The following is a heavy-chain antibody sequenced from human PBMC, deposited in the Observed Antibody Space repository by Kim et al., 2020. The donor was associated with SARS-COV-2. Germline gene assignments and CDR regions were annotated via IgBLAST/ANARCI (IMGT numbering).Heavy chain of an antibody. D-gene: IGHD6-13*01. J-gene: IGHJ5*02. Sequence: SETLSLTCSVSGDSFRGYYWSWILQPPGKGLEWIGYIFHSGSTYYNRSLESQVTISVDTSKNQFSLRLTSVTAADTAVYYCARVASSSWNNWFDPWGQGTLVSVSS. V-gene: IGHV4-59*03. CDR3: ARVASSSWNNWFDP. CDR2: IFHSGST. CDR1: GDSFRGYY.